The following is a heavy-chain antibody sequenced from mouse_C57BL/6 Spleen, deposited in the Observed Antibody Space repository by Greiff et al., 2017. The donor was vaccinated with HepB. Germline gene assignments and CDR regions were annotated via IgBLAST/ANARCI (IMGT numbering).Heavy chain of an antibody. V-gene: IGHV1-82*01. CDR3: VTTVGEGYYAMDY. CDR1: GYAFSSSW. J-gene: IGHJ4*01. Sequence: VQLQQSGPELVKPGASVKISCKASGYAFSSSWMNWVKQRPGKGLEWIGRIYPGDGDTNYNGKFKGKATLTADKSSSTAYMQLSSLTSEDSAVYFCVTTVGEGYYAMDYWGQGTSVTVSS. D-gene: IGHD1-1*01. CDR2: IYPGDGDT.